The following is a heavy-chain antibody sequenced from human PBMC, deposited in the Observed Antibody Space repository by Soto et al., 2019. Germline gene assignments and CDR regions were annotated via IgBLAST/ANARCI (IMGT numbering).Heavy chain of an antibody. CDR3: VRDLQGHFGLDV. J-gene: IGHJ6*02. Sequence: EGQLVESGGGLIQPGGSLRLSCTVSGFIVTNTFMSWVRQAPGKGLEWVSVIYIGGDTSYDKSVKGRFTISTDNSRNMVYLQMNSLRIDDTAVYYCVRDLQGHFGLDVWGQGPTVIVSS. CDR2: IYIGGDT. D-gene: IGHD3-10*01. V-gene: IGHV3-53*01. CDR1: GFIVTNTF.